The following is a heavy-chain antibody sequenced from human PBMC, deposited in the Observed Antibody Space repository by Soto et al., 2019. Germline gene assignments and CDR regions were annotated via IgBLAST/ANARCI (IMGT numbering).Heavy chain of an antibody. CDR2: VSDRGEKT. CDR3: AKDQQMVTPYDAFGT. Sequence: PGGSLRLSCAASGFTFTNYAMTWVRQAPGKGLEWVSSVSDRGEKTYYADSVKGRFAISRDNSKNTLYLQMDGLRGEDSAVYYCAKDQQMVTPYDAFGTWGQGTLVTVS. J-gene: IGHJ3*02. D-gene: IGHD6-13*01. V-gene: IGHV3-23*01. CDR1: GFTFTNYA.